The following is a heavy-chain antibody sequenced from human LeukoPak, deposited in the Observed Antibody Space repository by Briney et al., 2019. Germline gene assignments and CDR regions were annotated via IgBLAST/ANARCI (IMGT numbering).Heavy chain of an antibody. CDR1: GFTVSDHY. V-gene: IGHV3-11*01. J-gene: IGHJ4*02. D-gene: IGHD1-1*01. Sequence: GGSLRLSCAASGFTVSDHYMSWIRQAPGKGLEWVSYLSSSGITIEYADSVKGRFTISSDNANNSLYLQMNSLSPEDTAVYYCARLRRIWNDVEMVDYWGQGTLVTVSS. CDR2: LSSSGITI. CDR3: ARLRRIWNDVEMVDY.